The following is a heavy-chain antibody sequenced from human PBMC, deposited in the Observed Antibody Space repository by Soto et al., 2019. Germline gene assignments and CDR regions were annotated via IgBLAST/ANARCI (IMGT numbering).Heavy chain of an antibody. J-gene: IGHJ4*02. Sequence: PGGFLRLSCAASGFTFSSYAMSWVRQAPGKGLEWVSAISGSAGSTYYADSVKGRFTISRDNSKNTLFLQMNSLRAEDTAVYYCAPRIEAYGSGSFFVGWGQGTLVTVSS. CDR1: GFTFSSYA. CDR3: APRIEAYGSGSFFVG. V-gene: IGHV3-23*01. CDR2: ISGSAGST. D-gene: IGHD3-10*01.